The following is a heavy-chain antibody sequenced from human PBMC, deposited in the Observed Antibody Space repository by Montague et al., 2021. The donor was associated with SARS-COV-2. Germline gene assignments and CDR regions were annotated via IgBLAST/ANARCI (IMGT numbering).Heavy chain of an antibody. V-gene: IGHV4-28*01. CDR2: IYHTGST. D-gene: IGHD5-24*01. J-gene: IGHJ4*02. Sequence: SETLSLTCAVSGYSISSSNWWGWIRQAPGRGLEWIGYIYHTGSTYYNPSLKSRVTMSVDKSNNLISLELSSVTAVDTAVYYCAKSADHNYFLDSWGQGTPVTVSS. CDR1: GYSISSSNW. CDR3: AKSADHNYFLDS.